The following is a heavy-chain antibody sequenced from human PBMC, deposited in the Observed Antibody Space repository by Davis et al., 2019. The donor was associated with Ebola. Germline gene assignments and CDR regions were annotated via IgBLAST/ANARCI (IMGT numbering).Heavy chain of an antibody. CDR2: ISAYNGNT. CDR1: GYTFTSYG. CDR3: ARGEGYCSSTSCYTSAFDI. Sequence: ASVKVSCKASGYTFTSYGISWVRQAPGQGLEWMGWISAYNGNTNYAQKLQGRVTMTTDTSTSTAYMELRSLRSDDTAVYYCARGEGYCSSTSCYTSAFDIWGQGTMVTVSS. D-gene: IGHD2-2*02. J-gene: IGHJ3*02. V-gene: IGHV1-18*01.